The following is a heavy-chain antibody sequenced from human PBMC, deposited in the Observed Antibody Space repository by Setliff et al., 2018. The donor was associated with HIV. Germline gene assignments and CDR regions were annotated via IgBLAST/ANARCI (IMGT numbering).Heavy chain of an antibody. CDR3: AARNSGNPTRHFDY. Sequence: ETLSLPCALSGYSISNGYYWGWIRQPSGKGLEWIGSIYHSGSTFYNPSLRSRVTISVDTSQDQFSLRLTSVTAADTAVYYCAARNSGNPTRHFDYWGQGTLVTVSS. J-gene: IGHJ4*02. CDR1: GYSISNGYY. V-gene: IGHV4-38-2*01. D-gene: IGHD3-10*01. CDR2: IYHSGST.